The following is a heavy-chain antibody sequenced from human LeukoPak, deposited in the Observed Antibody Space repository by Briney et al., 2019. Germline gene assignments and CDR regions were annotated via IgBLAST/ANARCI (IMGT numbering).Heavy chain of an antibody. CDR2: IYNSGSS. CDR1: GGSISSYY. Sequence: SETLSLTCTVSGGSISSYYWSWIWQPPGKGLEWIGYIYNSGSSNYNPSLKSRVTISLDTSKNQFSLKVSSVTAADTAVYYCARMRGHYYFDYWGQGTLVTVSS. V-gene: IGHV4-59*01. J-gene: IGHJ4*02. D-gene: IGHD3-10*01. CDR3: ARMRGHYYFDY.